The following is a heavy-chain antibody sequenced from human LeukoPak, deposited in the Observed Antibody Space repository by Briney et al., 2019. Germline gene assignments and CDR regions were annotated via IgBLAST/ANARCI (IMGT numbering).Heavy chain of an antibody. Sequence: GGSLRLSCTASGFAFSSYAMSWVRQAPGVGLEWVSAIDGGGGRTWHADSVKGRFSISRDNSKNTLYLQMNSLRAEDTALYYCAKKVVVGATSPYSDFQDWGQGTLVTVSS. D-gene: IGHD1-26*01. CDR3: AKKVVVGATSPYSDFQD. CDR1: GFAFSSYA. V-gene: IGHV3-23*01. J-gene: IGHJ1*01. CDR2: IDGGGGRT.